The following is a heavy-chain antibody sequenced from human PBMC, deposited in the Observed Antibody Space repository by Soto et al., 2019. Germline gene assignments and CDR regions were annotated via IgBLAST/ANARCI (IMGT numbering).Heavy chain of an antibody. V-gene: IGHV3-23*01. CDR1: GFTFSSYA. Sequence: GGSLRVSCAASGFTFSSYAMSWVRQAPGKGLEWVSAISGSGGSTYYADSVKGRFTISRDNSKNTLYLQMNSLRAEDTAVYYCAKGPPRGTGTTPSFDYWGQGTLVTVSS. D-gene: IGHD1-7*01. CDR2: ISGSGGST. CDR3: AKGPPRGTGTTPSFDY. J-gene: IGHJ4*02.